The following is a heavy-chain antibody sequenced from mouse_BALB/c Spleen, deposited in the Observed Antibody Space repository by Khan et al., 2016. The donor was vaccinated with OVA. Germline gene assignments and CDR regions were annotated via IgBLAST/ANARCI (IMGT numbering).Heavy chain of an antibody. CDR2: IDPANDNS. V-gene: IGHV14-3*02. CDR1: GFNIKDTH. J-gene: IGHJ2*01. Sequence: VQLKQSGAELVKPGASVKLSCTASGFNIKDTHMHWVKQRPEQGLEWIGRIDPANDNSKYDPRFQGKATITADTSSNTAYLHLSSLTSEDTAVYYCAPAGTGDYFDYWGQGTTLPVSP. D-gene: IGHD4-1*01. CDR3: APAGTGDYFDY.